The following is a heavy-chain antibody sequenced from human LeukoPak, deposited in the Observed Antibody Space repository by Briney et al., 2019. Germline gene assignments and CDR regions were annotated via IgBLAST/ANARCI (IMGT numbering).Heavy chain of an antibody. D-gene: IGHD3-22*01. CDR3: TREGGYYDSSGYYLAVGAFDI. J-gene: IGHJ3*02. CDR2: IRSKAYGGTT. Sequence: GGSLRLSCTASGFTFGDYAMSWFRQAPGKGLEWVGFIRSKAYGGTTEYAASVKGRFTISRDDSKSIAYLQMNRLKTEDTAVYYCTREGGYYDSSGYYLAVGAFDIWGQGTMVTVSS. CDR1: GFTFGDYA. V-gene: IGHV3-49*03.